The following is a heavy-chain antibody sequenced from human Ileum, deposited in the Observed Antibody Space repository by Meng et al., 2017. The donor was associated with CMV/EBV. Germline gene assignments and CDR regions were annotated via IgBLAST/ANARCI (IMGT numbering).Heavy chain of an antibody. Sequence: AASGFTFSDHYMSWIRQAPGKGLEWVSYISSSGTTIYYADSVKGRFTISRDNAKNSLCLQMNSLRAEDTAVYYCARKGGVAATVVDYWGQGTLVTVSS. CDR2: ISSSGTTI. CDR3: ARKGGVAATVVDY. CDR1: GFTFSDHY. J-gene: IGHJ4*02. V-gene: IGHV3-11*01. D-gene: IGHD2-15*01.